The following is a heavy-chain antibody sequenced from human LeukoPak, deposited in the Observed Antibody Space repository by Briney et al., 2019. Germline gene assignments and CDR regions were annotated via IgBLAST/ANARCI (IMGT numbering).Heavy chain of an antibody. V-gene: IGHV3-21*01. CDR2: IKASDNYI. D-gene: IGHD1-26*01. Sequence: GGSLRLSCAASGFTFSAYTMNWVRPAPGKGLEWVSSIKASDNYIYYAASVAGRFTISTDAAQNSLYLQMDSLRAEDTATYYCARSRSMSKNDKNLRYWGQGTLVTVSS. J-gene: IGHJ4*02. CDR1: GFTFSAYT. CDR3: ARSRSMSKNDKNLRY.